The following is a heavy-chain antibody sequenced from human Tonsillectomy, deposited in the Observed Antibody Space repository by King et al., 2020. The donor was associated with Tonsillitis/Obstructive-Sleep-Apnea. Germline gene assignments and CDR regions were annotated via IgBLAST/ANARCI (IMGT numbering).Heavy chain of an antibody. CDR3: ARDMSDQIEYSSSLASSDY. J-gene: IGHJ4*02. CDR1: GYTFTSYY. D-gene: IGHD6-6*01. Sequence: VQLVESGAEVKKPGASVKVSCKASGYTFTSYYMHWVRQAPGQGLEWMGIINPSGGSTSYAQKFQGSVTMTRDTSTSTVYMELSSLRSEDTAVYYCARDMSDQIEYSSSLASSDYWGQGTLVTVSS. V-gene: IGHV1-46*01. CDR2: INPSGGST.